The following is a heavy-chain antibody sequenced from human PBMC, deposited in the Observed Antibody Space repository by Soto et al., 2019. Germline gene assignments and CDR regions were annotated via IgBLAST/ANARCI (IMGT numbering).Heavy chain of an antibody. CDR3: ARDKVRGAHLFDP. CDR2: IYYSGST. CDR1: GGSISSGGYY. D-gene: IGHD3-10*01. J-gene: IGHJ5*02. V-gene: IGHV4-31*03. Sequence: LSLTCTVSGGSISSGGYYWSWIRQHPGKGLEWIGYIYYSGSTYYNPSLKSRVTISVDTSKNQFSLKLSSVTAADTAVYYCARDKVRGAHLFDPWGQGTLVTVSS.